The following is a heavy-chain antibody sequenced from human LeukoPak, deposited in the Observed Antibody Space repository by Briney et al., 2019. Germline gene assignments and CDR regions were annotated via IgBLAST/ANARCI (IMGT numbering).Heavy chain of an antibody. CDR3: ARITTVTRAFHY. J-gene: IGHJ4*02. CDR1: GFSLSTSGMC. V-gene: IGHV2-70*11. Sequence: ESGPALVKPTQTLTLTCTFSGFSLSTSGMCVSWIRQPPGKALEWLARIDWDDDKYYSTSLKTRLTISKDTSKNQVVLTMTNMDPVDTATYFCARITTVTRAFHYWGKGTLVTVSS. CDR2: IDWDDDK. D-gene: IGHD4-17*01.